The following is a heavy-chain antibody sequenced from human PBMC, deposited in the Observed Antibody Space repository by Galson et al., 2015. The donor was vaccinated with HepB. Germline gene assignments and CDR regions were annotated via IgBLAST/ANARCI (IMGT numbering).Heavy chain of an antibody. Sequence: CAISGDSVSSNSAAWNWIRQSPSRGLEWLGRTYYRSKWYNDYAVSVKSRITINPDTSKNQFSLQLNSVTPEDTAVYYCARLSHNSSGYLNAFDIWGQGTMVTVSS. J-gene: IGHJ3*02. D-gene: IGHD3-22*01. CDR3: ARLSHNSSGYLNAFDI. CDR1: GDSVSSNSAA. CDR2: TYYRSKWYN. V-gene: IGHV6-1*01.